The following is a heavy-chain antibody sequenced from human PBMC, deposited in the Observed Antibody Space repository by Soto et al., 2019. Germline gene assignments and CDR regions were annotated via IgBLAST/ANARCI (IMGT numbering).Heavy chain of an antibody. V-gene: IGHV1-18*01. CDR2: ISTYNGNT. J-gene: IGHJ3*02. CDR1: GYTFTRYG. D-gene: IGHD6-6*01. Sequence: QVQLEQSGAEVKKPGASVKVSCKASGYTFTRYGITWVRQAPGQGLEWMGRISTYNGNTNYAQKLQGRVTLTADTSTTTAYMELRSLTSDDTAVYYCARAREYSTDRGAFDIWGQGTVVTVSS. CDR3: ARAREYSTDRGAFDI.